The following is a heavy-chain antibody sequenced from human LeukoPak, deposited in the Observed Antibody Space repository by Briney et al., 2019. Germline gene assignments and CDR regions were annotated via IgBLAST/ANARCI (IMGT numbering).Heavy chain of an antibody. V-gene: IGHV3-9*01. Sequence: PGRSLRLSCAASGFTFDDYAMHWVRQAPGKGLEWVSGISWNSGSIGYADSVKGRFTISRDNAKNSLYLQMNSLRAEDTALYYCAKDLGDGYNFFYYYMDVWGKGTTVTVSS. CDR1: GFTFDDYA. CDR3: AKDLGDGYNFFYYYMDV. J-gene: IGHJ6*03. CDR2: ISWNSGSI. D-gene: IGHD5-24*01.